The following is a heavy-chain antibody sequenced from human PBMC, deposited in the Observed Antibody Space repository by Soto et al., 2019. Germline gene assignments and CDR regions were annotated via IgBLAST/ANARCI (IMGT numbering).Heavy chain of an antibody. CDR2: IRSRINGHAT. J-gene: IGHJ1*01. V-gene: IGHV3-73*01. D-gene: IGHD5-12*01. CDR3: PRPSPEGYRKNNRFAT. Sequence: GGSLRLSCTASGFTFSAFPIHWVRQASGKGLEWVGRIRSRINGHATAYGESVTGRFTISRDDSRDTAYLQMTTLKIEDTAVYYCPRPSPEGYRKNNRFATWGQGTLVTASS. CDR1: GFTFSAFP.